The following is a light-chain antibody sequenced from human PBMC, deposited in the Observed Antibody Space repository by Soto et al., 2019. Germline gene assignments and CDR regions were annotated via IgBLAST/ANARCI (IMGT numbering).Light chain of an antibody. CDR1: QSISRG. V-gene: IGKV1-5*01. Sequence: DSQMPQSPSTLSASVGDRVTITCRASQSISRGLAWYQQKPGKAPKLLIYDASSLESGVPARFSGSGSGTEFTLTISSLQPDDFATYYCQQYNSYPWTFGQGTKVEIK. CDR2: DAS. J-gene: IGKJ1*01. CDR3: QQYNSYPWT.